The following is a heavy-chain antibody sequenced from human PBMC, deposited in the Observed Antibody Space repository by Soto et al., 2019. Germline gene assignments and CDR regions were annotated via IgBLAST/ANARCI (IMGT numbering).Heavy chain of an antibody. J-gene: IGHJ6*03. CDR3: ARGGVGTVAATYHYYYYMDV. D-gene: IGHD1-1*01. V-gene: IGHV1-8*01. Sequence: QVQLVQSGAEVKKPGASVKVSCKASGYTFTSYDINWVRQATGQGLEWMGWMNPNSGNTGYAQKFQGRVTMTKNTTISTAYMELSSKRSEDTAVYYCARGGVGTVAATYHYYYYMDVWGKGTTVTVSS. CDR2: MNPNSGNT. CDR1: GYTFTSYD.